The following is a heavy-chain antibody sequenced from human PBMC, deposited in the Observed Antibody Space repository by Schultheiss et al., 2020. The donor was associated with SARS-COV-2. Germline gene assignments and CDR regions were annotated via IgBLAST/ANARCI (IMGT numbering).Heavy chain of an antibody. V-gene: IGHV4-61*01. CDR2: IYYSGST. J-gene: IGHJ4*02. CDR3: ARVNNDSSGYSLFDY. CDR1: GGSISSSSYY. D-gene: IGHD3-22*01. Sequence: SETLSLTCTVSGGSISSSSYYWSWIRQPPGKGLEWIGYIYYSGSTNYNPSLKSRVTISVDTSKNQFSLKLSSVTAADTAVYYCARVNNDSSGYSLFDYWGQGTLVTVSS.